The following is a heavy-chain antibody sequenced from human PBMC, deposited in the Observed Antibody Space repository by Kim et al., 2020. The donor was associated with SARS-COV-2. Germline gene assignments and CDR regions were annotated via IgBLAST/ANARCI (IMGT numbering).Heavy chain of an antibody. Sequence: ASVKVPCKASGYNFNDYYIHWVRQAPGQGLEWMGWINPNGGETNYAEKFHERVSMTRDTSINTAYVELYSLAFDDTAVYYCARDSDPDYWGQGTLVTVSS. CDR1: GYNFNDYY. CDR3: ARDSDPDY. J-gene: IGHJ4*02. CDR2: INPNGGET. V-gene: IGHV1-2*02.